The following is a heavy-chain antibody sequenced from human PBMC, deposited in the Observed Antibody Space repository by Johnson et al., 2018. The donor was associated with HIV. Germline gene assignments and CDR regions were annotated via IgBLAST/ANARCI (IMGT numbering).Heavy chain of an antibody. CDR3: ARITYYYGSGSYSSAFDI. J-gene: IGHJ3*02. V-gene: IGHV3-48*04. D-gene: IGHD3-10*01. CDR1: GFTFSSYW. Sequence: VQVVESGGGLVQPGGSLRLSCAASGFTFSSYWMSWVRQAPGKGLEWVSYISSSGSTIYYADSVKGRFTISRDNAKNSLYLQMNSLRAEDTALYYCARITYYYGSGSYSSAFDIWGQGTMVTVSS. CDR2: ISSSGSTI.